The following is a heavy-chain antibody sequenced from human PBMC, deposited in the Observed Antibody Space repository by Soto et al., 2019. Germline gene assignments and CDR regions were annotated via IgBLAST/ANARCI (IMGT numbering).Heavy chain of an antibody. V-gene: IGHV3-48*02. D-gene: IGHD4-17*01. CDR1: GFTFSSYS. CDR3: VGPTTVTTDYYYGMDV. CDR2: ISSSSSTI. Sequence: EMQLVESGGGLVQPGGSLRLSCAASGFTFSSYSMNWVRQAPGKGLEWVSYISSSSSTIYYADSVKGRFTISRDNAKNSLYLQMNSLRDEDTAVYYCVGPTTVTTDYYYGMDVWGQGTTVTVSS. J-gene: IGHJ6*02.